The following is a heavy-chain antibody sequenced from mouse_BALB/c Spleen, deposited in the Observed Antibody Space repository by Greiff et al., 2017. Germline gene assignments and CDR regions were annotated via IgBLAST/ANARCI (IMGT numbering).Heavy chain of an antibody. CDR3: ARRPFLDY. CDR1: RFTFSDFY. Sequence: EVQVVESGGGLVKPGGSLKLSCAASRFTFSDFYMYWVRQTPEKRLEWVATISDGGSYTYYPDSVKGRFTISRNNAKNNLYLQMSSLKSEDTAMYYCARRPFLDYWGQGTLVTVSA. J-gene: IGHJ3*01. CDR2: ISDGGSYT. V-gene: IGHV5-4*02.